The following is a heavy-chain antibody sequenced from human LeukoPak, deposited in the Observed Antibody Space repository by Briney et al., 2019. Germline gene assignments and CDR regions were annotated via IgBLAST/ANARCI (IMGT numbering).Heavy chain of an antibody. D-gene: IGHD3-22*01. Sequence: GGSLRLSREASGFTFSSYGMHWVRQAPGKGLEWVAVIWYDGSDKYYADSVKGRFSISRDSSKNTPYLQMNSLRAEDTAVYYCARELPPVVNFYFDSWGQGTLVTVSS. CDR3: ARELPPVVNFYFDS. V-gene: IGHV3-33*01. CDR2: IWYDGSDK. J-gene: IGHJ4*02. CDR1: GFTFSSYG.